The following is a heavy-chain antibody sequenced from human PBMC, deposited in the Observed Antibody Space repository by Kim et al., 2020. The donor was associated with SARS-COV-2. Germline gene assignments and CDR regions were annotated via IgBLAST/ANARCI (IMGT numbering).Heavy chain of an antibody. D-gene: IGHD1-26*01. V-gene: IGHV3-33*05. CDR2: ISYDGSNE. J-gene: IGHJ4*02. Sequence: GGSLRLSCEVSGFTFSTYGMHWVRQAPGKGLEWVAVISYDGSNEFYVDSVKGRFTISRDNSKSTLFLQMNSLRTEDTAVYFCARGRGPASPSIVGGDYWGQGTLVTVSS. CDR1: GFTFSTYG. CDR3: ARGRGPASPSIVGGDY.